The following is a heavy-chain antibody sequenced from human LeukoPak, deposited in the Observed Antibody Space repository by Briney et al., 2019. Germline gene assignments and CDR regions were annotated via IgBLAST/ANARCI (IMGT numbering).Heavy chain of an antibody. D-gene: IGHD3-3*01. CDR2: IKQDGSEQ. CDR1: GFTFSSYG. J-gene: IGHJ5*02. Sequence: PGGSLRLSCAASGFTFSSYGMSWVRQAPGKGPEWVANIKQDGSEQYYVDSLKGRFTISRDNTQNSLYLQMNSLRAEDTALYYCARDRLGGRKSIFGVVSNWFDPWGQGTLVTVSS. V-gene: IGHV3-7*03. CDR3: ARDRLGGRKSIFGVVSNWFDP.